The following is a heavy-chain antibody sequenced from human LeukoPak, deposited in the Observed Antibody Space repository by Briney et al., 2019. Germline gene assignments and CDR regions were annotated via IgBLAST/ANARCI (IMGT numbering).Heavy chain of an antibody. V-gene: IGHV3-53*01. Sequence: GGSLRLSCAVSGFTVSGHYMNWVRQAPGKGLEWVSSIYTGGSTYYADSVKGRFTISRDNSKNTLYLQMNRLRAEDTAVYYCARDRPYGSGRAGDFDLWGRGTLVTVSS. CDR3: ARDRPYGSGRAGDFDL. D-gene: IGHD3-10*01. CDR1: GFTVSGHY. CDR2: IYTGGST. J-gene: IGHJ2*01.